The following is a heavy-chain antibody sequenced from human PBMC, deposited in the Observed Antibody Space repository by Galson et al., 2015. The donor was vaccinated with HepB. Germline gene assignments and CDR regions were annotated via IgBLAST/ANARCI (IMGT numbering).Heavy chain of an antibody. J-gene: IGHJ4*02. CDR2: ISSNGGST. Sequence: SLRLSCAASGFTFSSYAMHWVRQAPGKGLEYVSAISSNGGSTYYADSVKGRFTISRDNSKNTLYLQMSSLRAEDTAVYYCVKNSMYYYDSSGYFWGQGTLVTVSS. V-gene: IGHV3-64D*06. CDR3: VKNSMYYYDSSGYF. D-gene: IGHD3-22*01. CDR1: GFTFSSYA.